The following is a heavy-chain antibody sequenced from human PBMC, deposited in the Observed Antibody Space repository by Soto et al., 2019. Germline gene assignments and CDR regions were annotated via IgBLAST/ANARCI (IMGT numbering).Heavy chain of an antibody. D-gene: IGHD5-12*01. CDR2: IYYSGST. V-gene: IGHV4-59*08. CDR1: GGSISSYY. Sequence: PSETLSLTCTVSGGSISSYYWSWIRQPPGKGLEWIGYIYYSGSTNYNPSLKSRVTISVDTSKNQFSLKLSSVTAADTAVYYCARRRGYSGYDEVGRDVWGQGTTVTVS. J-gene: IGHJ6*02. CDR3: ARRRGYSGYDEVGRDV.